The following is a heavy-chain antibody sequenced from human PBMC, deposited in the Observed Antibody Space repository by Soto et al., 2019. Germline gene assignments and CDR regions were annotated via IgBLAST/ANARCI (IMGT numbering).Heavy chain of an antibody. V-gene: IGHV1-2*02. CDR3: ARGPDSLDSTGASFFDK. D-gene: IGHD3-22*01. CDR1: GYSFTGYF. CDR2: INPKSGGT. Sequence: ASVKVSCKASGYSFTGYFLHWVRQAPGQRLEWIGWINPKSGGTTYAQKFQGRFTMTMDTSISTAYMDLKRLRSDDTAVYFCARGPDSLDSTGASFFDKWGQGTLVTVSS. J-gene: IGHJ4*02.